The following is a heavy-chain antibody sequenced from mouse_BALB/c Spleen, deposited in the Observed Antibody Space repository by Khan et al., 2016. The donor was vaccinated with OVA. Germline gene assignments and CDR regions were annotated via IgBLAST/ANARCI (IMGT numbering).Heavy chain of an antibody. CDR3: ARRGLYGLFAY. CDR2: INPTTAYT. CDR1: GYTFTTYW. J-gene: IGHJ3*01. V-gene: IGHV1-7*01. D-gene: IGHD2-10*02. Sequence: QVQLQQPGAELAKPGASVRMSCTASGYTFTTYWIHWIKQRPGQGLEWIGYINPTTAYTEYNKNFKDKATLTADESSSTAYMQLNSLTSADSAVYYGARRGLYGLFAYWGQGTLVTVSA.